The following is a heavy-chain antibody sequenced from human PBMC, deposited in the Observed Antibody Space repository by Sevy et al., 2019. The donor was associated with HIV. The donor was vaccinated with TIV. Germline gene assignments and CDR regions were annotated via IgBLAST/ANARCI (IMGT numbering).Heavy chain of an antibody. CDR3: ARESGSYRRYDFDS. J-gene: IGHJ4*02. CDR2: ISGRSSTI. CDR1: GFTFSDDS. D-gene: IGHD1-26*01. Sequence: GGSLRLSCAASGFTFSDDSMNWVRQAPGKGLEWVAYISGRSSTISYADSVKGRFIVSRDNAMNSLYLQMNSLRAEDTAFYFCARESGSYRRYDFDSWGQGTLVTVSS. V-gene: IGHV3-48*01.